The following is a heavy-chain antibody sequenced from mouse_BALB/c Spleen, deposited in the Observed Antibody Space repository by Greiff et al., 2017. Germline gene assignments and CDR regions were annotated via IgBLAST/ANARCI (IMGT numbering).Heavy chain of an antibody. V-gene: IGHV2-2*02. D-gene: IGHD1-1*01. Sequence: QVQLQQSGPGLVQPSQSLSITCTVSGFSLTSYGVHWVRQSPGKGLEWLGVIWSGGSTDYNAAFISRLSISKDNSKSQVFFKMNSLQANDTAIYYCARKKETTVVADDAMDYWGQGTSVTVSS. CDR2: IWSGGST. CDR1: GFSLTSYG. CDR3: ARKKETTVVADDAMDY. J-gene: IGHJ4*01.